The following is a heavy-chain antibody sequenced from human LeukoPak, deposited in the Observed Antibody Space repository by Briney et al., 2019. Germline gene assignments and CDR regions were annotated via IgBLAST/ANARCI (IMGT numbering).Heavy chain of an antibody. J-gene: IGHJ4*02. CDR2: INSDGSST. CDR1: GFSFSDYS. Sequence: GGSLRLSCAASGFSFSDYSMNWVRQAPGKGLVWVSRINSDGSSTSYADSVKGRFTISRDNAKNTLYLQMNSLRAEDTAVYYCARDLRLGMPFDYWGQGTLVTVSS. CDR3: ARDLRLGMPFDY. D-gene: IGHD2-2*01. V-gene: IGHV3-74*01.